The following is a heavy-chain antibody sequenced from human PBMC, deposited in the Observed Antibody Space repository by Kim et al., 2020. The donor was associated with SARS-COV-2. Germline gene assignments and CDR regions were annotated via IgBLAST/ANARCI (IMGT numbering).Heavy chain of an antibody. V-gene: IGHV3-53*01. J-gene: IGHJ4*02. D-gene: IGHD3-16*01. CDR1: GFTVSSNY. CDR2: IYSGGST. CDR3: ARDGGEYSFDY. Sequence: GGSLRLSCAASGFTVSSNYMSWVRQAPGKGLEWVSVIYSGGSTYYADSVKGRFTITRDNTKNTQHLQMNSMRAEDTAVYYCARDGGEYSFDYWGQGTLVTVSS.